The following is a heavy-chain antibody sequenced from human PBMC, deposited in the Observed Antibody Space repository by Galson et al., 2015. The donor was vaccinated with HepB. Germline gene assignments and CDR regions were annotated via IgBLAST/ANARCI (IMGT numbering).Heavy chain of an antibody. CDR1: GFTFTSSA. Sequence: SVKVSCKASGFTFTSSAVQWVRQARGQRLEWIGWIVVGSGNTNYAQKFQERVTITRDMSTSTAYMELSSLRSEDTAVYYCAAESFRGMDAFDIWGQGTMVTVSS. J-gene: IGHJ3*02. V-gene: IGHV1-58*01. CDR2: IVVGSGNT. CDR3: AAESFRGMDAFDI.